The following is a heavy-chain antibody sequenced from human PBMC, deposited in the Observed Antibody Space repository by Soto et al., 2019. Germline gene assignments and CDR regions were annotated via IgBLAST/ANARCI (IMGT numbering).Heavy chain of an antibody. CDR1: GFTFSRYA. CDR2: ISGSGGST. J-gene: IGHJ4*02. Sequence: EVQLLESGGGLVQPGGSLRLSCAASGFTFSRYAMSWVRQAPGKGLEWVSAISGSGGSTYYADSVKGRFTISRDYSKNTLYLQMNSLRAEDTAVYYCAPFIVVVVAATPLVDYWGQGTLVTVSS. CDR3: APFIVVVVAATPLVDY. D-gene: IGHD2-15*01. V-gene: IGHV3-23*01.